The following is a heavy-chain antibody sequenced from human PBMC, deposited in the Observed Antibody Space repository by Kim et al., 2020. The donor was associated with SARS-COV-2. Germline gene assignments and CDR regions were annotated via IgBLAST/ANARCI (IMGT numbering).Heavy chain of an antibody. J-gene: IGHJ6*02. CDR2: INPSGGST. D-gene: IGHD2-2*01. V-gene: IGHV1-46*01. CDR3: ARGGFVVVPAATDDYYYYGMDV. CDR1: GYTFTSYY. Sequence: ASVKVSCKASGYTFTSYYMHWVRQAPGQGLEWMGIINPSGGSTSYAQKFQDRVTMTRDTSTSTVYMELSSLRSEDTAVYYCARGGFVVVPAATDDYYYYGMDVWGQGTTVTVSS.